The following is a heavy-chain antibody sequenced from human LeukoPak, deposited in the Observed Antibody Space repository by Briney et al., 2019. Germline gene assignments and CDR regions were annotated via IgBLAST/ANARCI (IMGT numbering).Heavy chain of an antibody. V-gene: IGHV1-2*02. CDR1: GYPFTGYY. J-gene: IGHJ4*02. D-gene: IGHD1-26*01. CDR2: INPNSGFT. Sequence: ASVKVSCKASGYPFTGYYLHWVRQAPEQGLEWMGWINPNSGFTNYAQKFQGRVTMTRDTSISTAYMELSRLRSDDTAVYYCARHPYSGSYHFDYWGQGTLVTVSS. CDR3: ARHPYSGSYHFDY.